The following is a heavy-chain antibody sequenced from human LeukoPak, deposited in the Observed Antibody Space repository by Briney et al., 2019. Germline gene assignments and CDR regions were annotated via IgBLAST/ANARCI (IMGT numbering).Heavy chain of an antibody. CDR3: ARQPDDFSGWNNGQDFFDY. D-gene: IGHD6-19*01. CDR1: GFAFSTYA. Sequence: GGSLRLSCAASGFAFSTYAMHWVRQAPGKGLEWVAIISYEGYEKLYTDSVKGRFTISRDNSKNTLYLQMNSLRAEDTAVYYCARQPDDFSGWNNGQDFFDYWGQGTLVTVSS. J-gene: IGHJ4*02. CDR2: ISYEGYEK. V-gene: IGHV3-30-3*01.